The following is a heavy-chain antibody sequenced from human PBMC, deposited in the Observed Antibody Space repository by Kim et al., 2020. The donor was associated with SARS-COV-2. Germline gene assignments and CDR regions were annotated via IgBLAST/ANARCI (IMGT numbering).Heavy chain of an antibody. V-gene: IGHV4-34*01. CDR1: GGSFSGYY. D-gene: IGHD6-13*01. Sequence: SETLSLTCAVYGGSFSGYYWSWIRQPPGKGLEWIGEINHSGSTNYNPSLKSRVTISVDTSKNQFSLKLSSVTAADTAVYYCARVPLRAAACDYWGQGTLVTVSS. J-gene: IGHJ4*02. CDR3: ARVPLRAAACDY. CDR2: INHSGST.